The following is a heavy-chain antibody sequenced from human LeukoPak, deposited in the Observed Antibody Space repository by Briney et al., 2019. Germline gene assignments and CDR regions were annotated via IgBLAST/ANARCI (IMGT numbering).Heavy chain of an antibody. J-gene: IGHJ3*02. D-gene: IGHD6-19*01. CDR2: IIPILGIA. V-gene: IGHV1-69*02. CDR3: ATKYSSGWNDAFDI. Sequence: SVKVSCKASGYTFTSYYMHWVRQAPGQGLEWMGRIIPILGIANYAQKFQGRVTITADKSTSTAYMELSSLRSEDTAVYYCATKYSSGWNDAFDIWGQGTMVTVSS. CDR1: GYTFTSYY.